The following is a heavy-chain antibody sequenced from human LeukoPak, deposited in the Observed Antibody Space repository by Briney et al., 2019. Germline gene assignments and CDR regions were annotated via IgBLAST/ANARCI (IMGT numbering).Heavy chain of an antibody. CDR3: ASSPPGDGDWYFDL. D-gene: IGHD4-17*01. J-gene: IGHJ2*01. CDR1: GGSISSYY. Sequence: SETLSLTCAVSGGSISSYYWSWIRQPPGKGLEWIGYIYYSGSTNYNPSLKSRVTISVDTSKNQFSLKLSSVTAADTAVYYCASSPPGDGDWYFDLWGRGTLVTVSS. V-gene: IGHV4-59*01. CDR2: IYYSGST.